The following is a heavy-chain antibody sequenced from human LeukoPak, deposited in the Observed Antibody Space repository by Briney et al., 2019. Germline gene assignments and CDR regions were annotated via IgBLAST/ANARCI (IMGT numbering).Heavy chain of an antibody. Sequence: GGSLRLSCAASGFTFSSYAMSWVRQAPGKGLEWVSAISGSGGSTYYADSVKGRFTISRDNSKNTLYLQMNSLRAEDTAVYYCASRDDFWSGYTNFDYWGQGTLVTFSS. J-gene: IGHJ4*02. V-gene: IGHV3-23*01. D-gene: IGHD3-3*01. CDR2: ISGSGGST. CDR1: GFTFSSYA. CDR3: ASRDDFWSGYTNFDY.